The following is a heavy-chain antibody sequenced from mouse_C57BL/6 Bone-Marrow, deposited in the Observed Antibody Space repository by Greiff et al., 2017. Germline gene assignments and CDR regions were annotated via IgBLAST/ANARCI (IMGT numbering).Heavy chain of an antibody. CDR2: IYPRDGST. D-gene: IGHD2-1*01. V-gene: IGHV1-78*01. CDR1: GYTFTDHT. CDR3: SRENLIYDGNSLAMDY. J-gene: IGHJ4*01. Sequence: QVQLKQSDAELVKPGASVKISCKVSGYTFTDHTIHWMKQRPEQGLEWIGYIYPRDGSTKYNEKFKGKATLTADKSSSTAYMQLNSLTSEDSAVXFCSRENLIYDGNSLAMDYWGQGTSVTVPS.